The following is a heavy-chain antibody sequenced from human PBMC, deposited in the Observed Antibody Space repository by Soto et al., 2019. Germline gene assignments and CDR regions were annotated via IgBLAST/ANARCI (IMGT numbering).Heavy chain of an antibody. D-gene: IGHD3-3*02. CDR1: GYTLGDHY. Sequence: QVQLVQSGAEVKKPGASVRVSCKASGYTLGDHYLHWVRQAPGQGLVWMGWLNPRSGDTDSAQRFRGRVTMTGDTSINTAYLELNSLRSDDTAVYFCARARLARSHFENWGQGSLVTVSS. V-gene: IGHV1-2*02. CDR2: LNPRSGDT. J-gene: IGHJ4*02. CDR3: ARARLARSHFEN.